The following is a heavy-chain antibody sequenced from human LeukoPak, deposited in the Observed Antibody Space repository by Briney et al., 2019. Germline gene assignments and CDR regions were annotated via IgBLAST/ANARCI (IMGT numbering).Heavy chain of an antibody. Sequence: PGGSLRLSCAASGFTFSSYWMHWVRQAPGKGLVWVSRLNSDGSSTRYADSVKGRFTISRDNAKNTLYLQMNTLRVEDTAVYYCARGSWSAANTNIDYWGQGTMVTVSS. V-gene: IGHV3-74*01. CDR3: ARGSWSAANTNIDY. J-gene: IGHJ4*02. D-gene: IGHD6-13*01. CDR2: LNSDGSST. CDR1: GFTFSSYW.